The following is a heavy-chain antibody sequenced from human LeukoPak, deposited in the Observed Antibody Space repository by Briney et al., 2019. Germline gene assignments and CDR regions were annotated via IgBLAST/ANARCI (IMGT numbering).Heavy chain of an antibody. CDR3: AKDDGSGTTDY. D-gene: IGHD3-10*01. Sequence: GGSLRLSCAPSGFTFSSYAMNWVRQAPGKGLEWVSAISGSGGSTYYADSVKGRFTISRDSSKNTLYLQMKSLRADDTAVYYCAKDDGSGTTDYWGQGTLVTVSS. CDR2: ISGSGGST. CDR1: GFTFSSYA. V-gene: IGHV3-23*01. J-gene: IGHJ4*02.